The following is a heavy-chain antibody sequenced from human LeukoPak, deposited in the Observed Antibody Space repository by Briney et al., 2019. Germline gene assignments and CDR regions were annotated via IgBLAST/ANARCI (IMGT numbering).Heavy chain of an antibody. D-gene: IGHD3-10*01. CDR3: ARVRFGDPFDY. Sequence: SETLSLTCTVSGGSISSSSYYWGWIRQPPGKGLEWIGSIYYSGSTYYNPSLKSRVTISVDTSKNQFSLKLSSVTAADTAVYYCARVRFGDPFDYWGQGTLVTVSS. CDR1: GGSISSSSYY. J-gene: IGHJ4*02. V-gene: IGHV4-39*07. CDR2: IYYSGST.